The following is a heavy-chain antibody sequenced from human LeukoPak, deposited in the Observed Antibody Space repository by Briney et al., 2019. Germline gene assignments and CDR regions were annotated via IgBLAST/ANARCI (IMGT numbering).Heavy chain of an antibody. V-gene: IGHV1-18*01. J-gene: IGHJ5*02. D-gene: IGHD3-10*01. CDR3: ARLLGP. CDR2: INAYNGNT. Sequence: XXPGQGLEWMGWINAYNGNTNYPQKLQGRVAMTTDTSTSTAYMELRSLRSDDTAVYYCARLLGPWGQGTLVTVSS.